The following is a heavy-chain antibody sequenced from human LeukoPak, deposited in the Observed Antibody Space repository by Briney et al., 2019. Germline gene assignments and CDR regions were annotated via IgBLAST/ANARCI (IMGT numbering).Heavy chain of an antibody. Sequence: SETLSLTCTVSGGSISSYYWSWIRQPPGKGLEWIGYIYYSGSTNYNPSLKSRVTISVDTSKNQFSLKLSSVTAADTAVYYCARHPYGATDLHFDIWGQGTMVTVSS. CDR1: GGSISSYY. V-gene: IGHV4-59*01. CDR2: IYYSGST. J-gene: IGHJ3*02. D-gene: IGHD4/OR15-4a*01. CDR3: ARHPYGATDLHFDI.